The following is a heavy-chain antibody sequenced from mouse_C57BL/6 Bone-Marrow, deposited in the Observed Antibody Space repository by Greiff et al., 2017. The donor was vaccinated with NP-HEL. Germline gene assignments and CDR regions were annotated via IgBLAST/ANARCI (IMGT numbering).Heavy chain of an antibody. J-gene: IGHJ3*01. V-gene: IGHV1-69*01. D-gene: IGHD2-2*01. CDR1: GYTFTSYW. CDR3: AIWLRRRFAY. Sequence: QVQLQQPGAELVMPGASVKLSCKASGYTFTSYWMHWVKQRPGQGLEWIGEIDPSDSYTNYNQKFKGKSTLTVDKSSSTAYMQLSSLTSEDSAVYYCAIWLRRRFAYWGQGTLVTVSA. CDR2: IDPSDSYT.